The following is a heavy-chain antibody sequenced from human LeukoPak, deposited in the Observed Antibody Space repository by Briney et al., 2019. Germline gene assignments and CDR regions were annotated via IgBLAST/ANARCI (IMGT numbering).Heavy chain of an antibody. V-gene: IGHV3-64*01. D-gene: IGHD2-2*01. CDR1: GFTFSISI. CDR2: INSNGRST. CDR3: ARGDQLLFDAFDI. J-gene: IGHJ3*02. Sequence: GGSLRLSCEASGFTFSISIMHWVRQAPGKGLEYVSTINSNGRSTNYANSVKDRFTVPRDNSKNTLYLQMGSLRGEDTAVYYCARGDQLLFDAFDIWGQGTMVAVSS.